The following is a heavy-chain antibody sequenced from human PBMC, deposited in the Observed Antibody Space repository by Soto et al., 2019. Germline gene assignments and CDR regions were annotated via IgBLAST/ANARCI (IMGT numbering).Heavy chain of an antibody. CDR1: GFTFSSYA. CDR2: ISGSGGTT. V-gene: IGHV3-23*01. Sequence: EVQLLESGGGLLQPGGSLRLSCAASGFTFSSYAMNWVRQAPGKGLEWVSGISGSGGTTYYADSAKGRFTISRDNSKNTLYLQINSLRGEDTAVYYCAKSLRSDPAAFDIWGQGTMVTVSS. CDR3: AKSLRSDPAAFDI. J-gene: IGHJ3*02. D-gene: IGHD4-17*01.